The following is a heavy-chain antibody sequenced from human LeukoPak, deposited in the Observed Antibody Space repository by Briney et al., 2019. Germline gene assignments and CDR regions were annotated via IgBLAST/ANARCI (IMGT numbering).Heavy chain of an antibody. Sequence: GGSLRLSCAASGFTFSDYGMHWVRQAPGKGLEWVAVISCDGSKKYYAESVKGRITLSRDNSNNTLYLHMNSLRPEDTALYYCAAALTGPTGLDYWGQGTLVTVSS. CDR2: ISCDGSKK. V-gene: IGHV3-30*03. J-gene: IGHJ4*02. D-gene: IGHD1-14*01. CDR1: GFTFSDYG. CDR3: AAALTGPTGLDY.